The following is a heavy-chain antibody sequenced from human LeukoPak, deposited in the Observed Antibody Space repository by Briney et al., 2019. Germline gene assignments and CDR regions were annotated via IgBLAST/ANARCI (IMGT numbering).Heavy chain of an antibody. CDR3: ASPRGYYDSSGYLSNWFDP. J-gene: IGHJ5*02. CDR2: IYHSGST. Sequence: GSLRLSCAASGFTFSSYAMSWIRQPPGKGLEWIGSIYHSGSTYYNPSLKSRVPISVDTSKNQFSLKLSSVTAADTAVYYCASPRGYYDSSGYLSNWFDPWGQGTLVTVSS. D-gene: IGHD3-22*01. V-gene: IGHV4-38-2*01. CDR1: GFTFSSYA.